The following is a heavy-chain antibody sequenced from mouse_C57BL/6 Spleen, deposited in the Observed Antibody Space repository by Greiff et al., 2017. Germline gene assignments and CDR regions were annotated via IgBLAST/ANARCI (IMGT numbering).Heavy chain of an antibody. CDR2: INPNNGGT. V-gene: IGHV1-18*01. D-gene: IGHD1-1*01. CDR1: GYTFTDYN. Sequence: VQLQQSGPELVKPGASVKIPCKASGYTFTDYNMDWVKQSHGKSLEWIGDINPNNGGTIYNQKFKGKATLTVDKSSSTAYMELRSLTSEDTAVYYCARRTPYYGSRRDWYFDVWGTGTTVTVSS. J-gene: IGHJ1*03. CDR3: ARRTPYYGSRRDWYFDV.